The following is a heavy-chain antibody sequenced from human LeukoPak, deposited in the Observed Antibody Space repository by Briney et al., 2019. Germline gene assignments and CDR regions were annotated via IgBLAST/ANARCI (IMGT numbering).Heavy chain of an antibody. CDR3: ARVPRITMVRGAPGYFDY. CDR1: GGSISSSSYY. D-gene: IGHD3-10*01. V-gene: IGHV4-39*01. CDR2: IYYSGST. Sequence: SETLSLTCTVSGGSISSSSYYWGWIRQPPGKGLEWIGSIYYSGSTYYNPSLKSRVTISVDTSKNQFSLKLSSVTAADTAVYYCARVPRITMVRGAPGYFDYWGQGTLVTVSS. J-gene: IGHJ4*02.